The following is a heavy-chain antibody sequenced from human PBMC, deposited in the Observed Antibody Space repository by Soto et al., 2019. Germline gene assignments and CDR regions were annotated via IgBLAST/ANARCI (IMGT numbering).Heavy chain of an antibody. D-gene: IGHD2-15*01. Sequence: SETLSLTCSVSGGSISRNNNYWGWIRQPPGKGLEWIGSIYYSGSTYYNPSLKSRVTISVDTSKNQFSLKLSSVTAADTAVYYCARHTPAISISDHWGQGTLVTVSS. CDR3: ARHTPAISISDH. J-gene: IGHJ4*02. CDR1: GGSISRNNNY. V-gene: IGHV4-39*01. CDR2: IYYSGST.